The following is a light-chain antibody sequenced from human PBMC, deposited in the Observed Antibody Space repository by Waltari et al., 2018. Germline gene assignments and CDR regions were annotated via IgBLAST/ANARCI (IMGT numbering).Light chain of an antibody. CDR2: DAY. Sequence: ETVLTQSQGTLALSPGERATLSCRASQSFGSPLAWYQHIPGQAPRLLFYDAYNRATGFPARFCGSGSGTDFTLTISSLGTEDFAVYYCQQRINWPRTFGQGTKVEIK. CDR3: QQRINWPRT. J-gene: IGKJ1*01. CDR1: QSFGSP. V-gene: IGKV3-11*01.